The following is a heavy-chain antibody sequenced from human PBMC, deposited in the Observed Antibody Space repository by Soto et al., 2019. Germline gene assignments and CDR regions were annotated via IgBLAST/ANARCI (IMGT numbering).Heavy chain of an antibody. CDR1: GITFSSYA. CDR2: ISGSGGST. J-gene: IGHJ6*02. V-gene: IGHV3-23*01. CDR3: AASIAAAETRGYSYGLYYYYGMDV. Sequence: PGGSLRLSCATSGITFSSYAMSWVRQAPGKGLEWVSAISGSGGSTYYADSVKGRFTISRDNSKNTLYLQMNSLRAEDTAVYYCAASIAAAETRGYSYGLYYYYGMDVWGQGTTVTVSS. D-gene: IGHD5-18*01.